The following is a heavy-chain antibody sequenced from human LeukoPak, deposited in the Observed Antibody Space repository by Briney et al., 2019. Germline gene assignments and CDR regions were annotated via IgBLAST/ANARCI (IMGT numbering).Heavy chain of an antibody. CDR2: ISGSGGST. Sequence: PGGSLRLSCAASGFTFSSYGLSWVRQAPGKGLEWVSDISGSGGSTYYADSVKGRFTISRDNSKNTLYLQMNSLRAEDTAVYYCAKDLGRTYYYGSGSPENFDYWGQGTLVTVSS. J-gene: IGHJ4*02. CDR1: GFTFSSYG. V-gene: IGHV3-23*01. D-gene: IGHD3-10*01. CDR3: AKDLGRTYYYGSGSPENFDY.